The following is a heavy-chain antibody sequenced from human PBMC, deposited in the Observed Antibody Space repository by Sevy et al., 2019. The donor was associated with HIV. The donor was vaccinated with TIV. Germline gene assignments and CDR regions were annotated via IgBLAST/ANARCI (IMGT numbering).Heavy chain of an antibody. CDR1: GGTSVGHY. CDR2: INHRGTA. Sequence: SETLSLTCGVSGGTSVGHYWTWIRQTPGKGLEWIGEINHRGTANYNPSLKSRVSISVDTSNNQFSLRLNSVTAADTAVYYCARTSTLTISALDSWGQGALVTVSS. V-gene: IGHV4-34*01. J-gene: IGHJ4*02. CDR3: ARTSTLTISALDS. D-gene: IGHD4-17*01.